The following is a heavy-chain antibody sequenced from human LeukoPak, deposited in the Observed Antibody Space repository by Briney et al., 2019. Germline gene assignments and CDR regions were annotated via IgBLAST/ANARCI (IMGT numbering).Heavy chain of an antibody. D-gene: IGHD3-16*01. CDR2: IYYSGST. V-gene: IGHV4-59*01. J-gene: IGHJ6*03. Sequence: SCKASGGTFSRYAMSWIRQPPGKGLEWIGYIYYSGSTNYNPSLKSRVTISVDTSKNQFSLKLSSVTAADTAVYYCARETSQKGAHYMDVWGKGTTVTISS. CDR1: GGTFSRYA. CDR3: ARETSQKGAHYMDV.